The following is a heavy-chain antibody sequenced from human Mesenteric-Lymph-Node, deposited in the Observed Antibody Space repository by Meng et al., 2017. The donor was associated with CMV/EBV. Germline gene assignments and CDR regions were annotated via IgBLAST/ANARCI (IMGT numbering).Heavy chain of an antibody. CDR3: ARGEWAGRGEYYFDY. CDR2: IIPIFGTA. Sequence: SVKVSCKASGGTFSSYAISWVRQAPGQGLEWMGGIIPIFGTANYAQKFQGRVTMTRDTSTSTVYMELSSLRSEDTAVYYCARGEWAGRGEYYFDYWGQGTLVTVSS. CDR1: GGTFSSYA. J-gene: IGHJ4*02. V-gene: IGHV1-69*05. D-gene: IGHD1-14*01.